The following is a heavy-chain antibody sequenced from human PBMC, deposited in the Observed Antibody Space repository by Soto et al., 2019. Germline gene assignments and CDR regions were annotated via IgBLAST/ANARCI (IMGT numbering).Heavy chain of an antibody. CDR2: IYSGGST. J-gene: IGHJ4*02. V-gene: IGHV3-53*01. D-gene: IGHD5-18*01. CDR1: GFTVSSNY. CDR3: ARKAAMVLFDY. Sequence: EVQLVESGGGLIQPGGSLRLSCAASGFTVSSNYMSWVRQAPGKGLEWVSVIYSGGSTYYADSVKGRFTISRDNSKNTLYLHMNSLRAEDTAVYYCARKAAMVLFDYWGQGTLVTVSS.